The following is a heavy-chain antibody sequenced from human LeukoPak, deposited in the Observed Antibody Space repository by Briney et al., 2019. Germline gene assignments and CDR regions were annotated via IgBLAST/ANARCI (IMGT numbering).Heavy chain of an antibody. V-gene: IGHV4-31*01. CDR2: IYYSGST. CDR3: ARFQGHYGSGSYYNELDY. J-gene: IGHJ4*02. D-gene: IGHD3-10*01. CDR1: GGSISSGGYY. Sequence: PSQTLSLTCTVSGGSISSGGYYWSWIRQHPGKGLEWIGYIYYSGSTYYNPSLKSQVTISVDTSKNQFSLKLSSVTAADTAVYYCARFQGHYGSGSYYNELDYWGQGTLVTVSS.